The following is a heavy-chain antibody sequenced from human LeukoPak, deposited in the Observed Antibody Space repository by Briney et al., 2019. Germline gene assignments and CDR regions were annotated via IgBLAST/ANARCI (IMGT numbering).Heavy chain of an antibody. Sequence: PSETLSLTCTVSGGSISSSSYYWGWIRQPPGKGLEWIGSIYYSGSTYYNPSLKSRVTISVDTSKNQFSLKLSSVTAADTAVYYCARLGSAGETPDYWGQGTLVTVSS. J-gene: IGHJ4*02. CDR1: GGSISSSSYY. V-gene: IGHV4-39*07. CDR2: IYYSGST. CDR3: ARLGSAGETPDY. D-gene: IGHD3-10*01.